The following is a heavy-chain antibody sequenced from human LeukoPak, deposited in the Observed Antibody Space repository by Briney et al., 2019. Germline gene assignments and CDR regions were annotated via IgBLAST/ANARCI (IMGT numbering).Heavy chain of an antibody. CDR2: IYVSDSHT. Sequence: GDSLKISCKGSGYSFSSYWIGWVRQMPGKGLEWVGSIYVSDSHTRYGPSFQGLVTISADKSVNTAYLQWRGLKASDSAMYYCARAEQGYCSGTICYGRAFDFWGQGTLVTVSS. V-gene: IGHV5-51*01. D-gene: IGHD2-2*01. J-gene: IGHJ3*01. CDR1: GYSFSSYW. CDR3: ARAEQGYCSGTICYGRAFDF.